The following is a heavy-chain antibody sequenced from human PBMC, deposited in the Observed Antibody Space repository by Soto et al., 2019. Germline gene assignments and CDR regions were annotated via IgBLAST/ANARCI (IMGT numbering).Heavy chain of an antibody. D-gene: IGHD6-13*01. J-gene: IGHJ4*02. CDR2: IYYSGST. CDR1: GGSVSSGSYY. CDR3: ARVLIAAAAVDY. Sequence: QVQLQESGPGLVKPSETLSLTCTVSGGSVSSGSYYWSWIRQPPGKGLEWIGYIYYSGSTNYNPSLKSRVTISVDTSKNQFSLKLSSVTAADTAVYYCARVLIAAAAVDYWGQGTLVTVSS. V-gene: IGHV4-61*01.